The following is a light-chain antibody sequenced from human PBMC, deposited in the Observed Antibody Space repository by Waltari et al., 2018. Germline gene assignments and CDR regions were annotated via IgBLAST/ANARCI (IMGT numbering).Light chain of an antibody. CDR1: QSVSSSY. J-gene: IGKJ1*01. Sequence: EIVLTQSPGTLSLSPGERATLSCRASQSVSSSYLAWYQQKPGQAPRLLIYGASSRFTGIADRFRGSGSGTDFTLTISRLEPEDVAVYYCQQYGSSPWTFGQGTKVEIK. CDR2: GAS. CDR3: QQYGSSPWT. V-gene: IGKV3-20*01.